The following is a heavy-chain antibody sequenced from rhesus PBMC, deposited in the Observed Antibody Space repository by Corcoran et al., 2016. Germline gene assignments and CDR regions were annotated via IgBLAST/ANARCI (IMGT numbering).Heavy chain of an antibody. D-gene: IGHD3-3*01. J-gene: IGHJ4*01. CDR1: GVPISNSW. Sequence: QVQLRESGPGLVKASETLSLTCIVYGVPISNSWWSWVRQSPGKGLEWIGEVNGKSGCAFSKPSLQSGVTFSLGASHNQVFLRLSFLTAADTAVYFCATESLAHSWGQGILVTVSS. CDR2: VNGKSGCA. V-gene: IGHV4-80*01. CDR3: ATESLAHS.